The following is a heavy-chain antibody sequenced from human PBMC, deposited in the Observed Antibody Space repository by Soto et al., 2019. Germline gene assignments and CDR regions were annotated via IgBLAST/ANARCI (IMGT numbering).Heavy chain of an antibody. Sequence: PGGSLRLSCAASGFTFSDYYLSWIRQAPGKGLEWVSYISSSGSYTNYADSVKGRFTISRDNAENSLYLEMNSLRAEGTAVYYCARESEDLTSNFDYWGQGTLVTVSS. CDR1: GFTFSDYY. CDR3: ARESEDLTSNFDY. CDR2: ISSSGSYT. J-gene: IGHJ4*02. V-gene: IGHV3-11*06.